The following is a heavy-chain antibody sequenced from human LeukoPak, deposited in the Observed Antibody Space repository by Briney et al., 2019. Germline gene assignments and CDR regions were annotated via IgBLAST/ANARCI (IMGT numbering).Heavy chain of an antibody. Sequence: PGRSLRLSCAASGFTFDDYAMPWVRQAPGKGLEWVSGISWNSGSIGYADSVKRRFTISRDNAKNSLYLQMNSLRAEDTALYYCAKGTMVRGGPFDYWGQGTLVTVSS. J-gene: IGHJ4*02. CDR3: AKGTMVRGGPFDY. CDR2: ISWNSGSI. CDR1: GFTFDDYA. D-gene: IGHD3-10*01. V-gene: IGHV3-9*01.